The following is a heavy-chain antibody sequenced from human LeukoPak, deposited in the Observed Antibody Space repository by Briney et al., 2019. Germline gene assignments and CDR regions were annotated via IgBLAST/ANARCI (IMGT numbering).Heavy chain of an antibody. J-gene: IGHJ6*03. CDR3: ARDRYHNFLRYYYMDV. CDR1: GGSISSSNYY. D-gene: IGHD2-2*01. V-gene: IGHV4-39*02. Sequence: SETLSLTCTVSGGSISSSNYYWGWIRQPPGKGLEWIGSIFYTGSTYYNPSLTSRVTISVDTSKNQFSLKLSSVTAADTAVYYCARDRYHNFLRYYYMDVWGKGTTVTVSS. CDR2: IFYTGST.